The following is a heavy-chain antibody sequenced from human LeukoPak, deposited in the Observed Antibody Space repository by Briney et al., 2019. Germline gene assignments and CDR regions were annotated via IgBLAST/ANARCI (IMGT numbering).Heavy chain of an antibody. CDR3: ATDTNYYDSSGPPDY. V-gene: IGHV3-48*03. D-gene: IGHD3-22*01. Sequence: GGSLRLSCAASGFTFSSYEMNWVRQAPGKGLEWVSYISSSGSTIYYADSVKGRFTISRDNAKNSLYLQMNSLRAEDTAVYYCATDTNYYDSSGPPDYWGQGTLVTVSS. CDR2: ISSSGSTI. J-gene: IGHJ4*02. CDR1: GFTFSSYE.